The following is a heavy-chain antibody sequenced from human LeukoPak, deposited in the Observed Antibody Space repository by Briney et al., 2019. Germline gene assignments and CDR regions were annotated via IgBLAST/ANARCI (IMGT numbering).Heavy chain of an antibody. V-gene: IGHV3-21*01. Sequence: GGSLRLSCAASGFTFSSYSMNWVRQAPGKGLEWVSSISSSSSYIYYADSVRGRFTISRANAKKSLYLQMNSLRAEDTAVYYCARDLGVHCSGGSCTAFDIWGQGTMVTVSS. D-gene: IGHD2-15*01. J-gene: IGHJ3*02. CDR1: GFTFSSYS. CDR2: ISSSSSYI. CDR3: ARDLGVHCSGGSCTAFDI.